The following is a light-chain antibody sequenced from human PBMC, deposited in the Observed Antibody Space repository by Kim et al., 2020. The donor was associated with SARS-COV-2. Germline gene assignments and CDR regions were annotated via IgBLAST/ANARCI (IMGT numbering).Light chain of an antibody. CDR2: AAS. V-gene: IGKV1D-16*01. CDR3: QQYDSYPLT. Sequence: IQMTQSTSSLCGWVGDRVNIRCRASQGISSWLAWYQLKPGKAPKSLIYAASSVQSGVPSRFSGSGSGTDFTLTISSLQPEDFATYYSQQYDSYPLTFGQGTKVEIK. J-gene: IGKJ1*01. CDR1: QGISSW.